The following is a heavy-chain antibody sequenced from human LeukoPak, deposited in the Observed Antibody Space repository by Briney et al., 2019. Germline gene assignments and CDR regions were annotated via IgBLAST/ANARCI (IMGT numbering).Heavy chain of an antibody. Sequence: SETLSLTCTGSGGSISSYYWSWLRQPPGKGLEWIGYISYSGSTNYNPSLKSRVTISVDTSKNQLSLKLNSVTAADTAVYYCARYIWGSYPTFEDYWGQGSLVTVSS. CDR2: ISYSGST. J-gene: IGHJ4*02. CDR1: GGSISSYY. D-gene: IGHD3-16*02. CDR3: ARYIWGSYPTFEDY. V-gene: IGHV4-59*01.